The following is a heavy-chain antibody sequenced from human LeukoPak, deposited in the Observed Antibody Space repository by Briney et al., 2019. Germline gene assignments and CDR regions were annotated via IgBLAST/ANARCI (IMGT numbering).Heavy chain of an antibody. Sequence: GGSLRLSCAASGFTFSSYSMNWVRQAPGKGLEWVSSISSSSSYIYYADSVKGRFTISRDNAKNSLYLQMNSLRAEDTAVYYCAKGIAGTTAWGDLGFDYWGQGTLVTVSS. CDR1: GFTFSSYS. J-gene: IGHJ4*02. V-gene: IGHV3-21*04. D-gene: IGHD1-20*01. CDR2: ISSSSSYI. CDR3: AKGIAGTTAWGDLGFDY.